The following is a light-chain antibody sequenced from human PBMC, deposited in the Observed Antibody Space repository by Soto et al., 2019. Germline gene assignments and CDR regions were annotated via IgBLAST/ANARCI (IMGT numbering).Light chain of an antibody. CDR3: MLYMGGGVSI. CDR1: SGSVSTSYY. V-gene: IGLV8-61*01. J-gene: IGLJ2*01. CDR2: DTN. Sequence: QTVVTQEPSFSVCPGGAVTLTCGLSSGSVSTSYYPSWYQQTPGQPPRTLIYDTNSLSSGVPVRFSGSIVGNKAALTITGAQADDESDYYCMLYMGGGVSIFGGGTKLTVL.